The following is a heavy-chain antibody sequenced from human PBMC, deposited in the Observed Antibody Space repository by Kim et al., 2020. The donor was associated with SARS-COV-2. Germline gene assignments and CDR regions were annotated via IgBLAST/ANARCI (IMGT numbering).Heavy chain of an antibody. CDR2: INHSGST. CDR1: GGSFSGYY. J-gene: IGHJ6*02. CDR3: ARLRGGGRYYYGMDV. Sequence: SETLSLTCAVYGGSFSGYYWSWIRQPPGKGLEWIGEINHSGSTNYNPSLKSRVTISVDTSKNQFSLKLSSVTAADTAVYYCARLRGGGRYYYGMDVWGQGTTVTVSS. D-gene: IGHD3-16*01. V-gene: IGHV4-34*01.